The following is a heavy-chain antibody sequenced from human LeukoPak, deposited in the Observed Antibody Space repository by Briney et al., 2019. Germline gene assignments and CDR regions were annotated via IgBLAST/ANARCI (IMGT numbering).Heavy chain of an antibody. CDR3: ARDPDHGDYHP. CDR2: IKQEGSEK. D-gene: IGHD4-17*01. V-gene: IGHV3-7*01. CDR1: GFIFSSYW. Sequence: PGGSLRLSCAASGFIFSSYWMSWVRQAPGKGLEWVANIKQEGSEKYYVDSVKGRFTISRDNAKNSLYLQMNSLRAEDTAVYYCARDPDHGDYHPWGQGTLVTVSS. J-gene: IGHJ5*02.